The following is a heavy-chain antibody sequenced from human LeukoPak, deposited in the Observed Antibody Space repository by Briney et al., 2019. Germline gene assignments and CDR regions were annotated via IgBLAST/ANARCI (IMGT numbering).Heavy chain of an antibody. CDR1: GGSISSGGYY. D-gene: IGHD6-13*01. J-gene: IGHJ3*02. Sequence: PSETLSLTCTVSGGSISSGGYYWSWIRQPPGKGLEWIGYIYHSGSTYYNPSLKSRVTISVDRSKNQFSLKLSSVTAADTAVYYCARDFELAAGSCAFDIWGQGTMVTVSS. CDR3: ARDFELAAGSCAFDI. CDR2: IYHSGST. V-gene: IGHV4-30-2*01.